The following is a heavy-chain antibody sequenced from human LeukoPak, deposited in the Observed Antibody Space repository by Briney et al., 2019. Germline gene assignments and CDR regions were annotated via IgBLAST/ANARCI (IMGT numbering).Heavy chain of an antibody. CDR1: GGTFSSYA. CDR3: ARESGMATTQLSD. CDR2: IIPIFGTA. J-gene: IGHJ4*02. D-gene: IGHD5-24*01. Sequence: ASVKVSCKASGGTFSSYAISWVRQAPGQGLEWMGGIIPIFGTANYAQKFQGRVTITADESTSTAYMELSGLRSEDTAVYYCARESGMATTQLSDWGQGTLVTVSS. V-gene: IGHV1-69*13.